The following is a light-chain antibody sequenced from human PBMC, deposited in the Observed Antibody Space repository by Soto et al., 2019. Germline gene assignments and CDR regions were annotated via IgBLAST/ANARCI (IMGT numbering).Light chain of an antibody. J-gene: IGKJ2*01. CDR2: GAS. Sequence: EIVMTQSPATLSVSPGERATLSCRASQSVKSNLAWYQQKPGQAPRLLVYGASTGDTGIPARFSGSGSGTEFTLTISSLQSEDFAIYYCQQYHNWPYTFGQGTKLEIK. V-gene: IGKV3-15*01. CDR1: QSVKSN. CDR3: QQYHNWPYT.